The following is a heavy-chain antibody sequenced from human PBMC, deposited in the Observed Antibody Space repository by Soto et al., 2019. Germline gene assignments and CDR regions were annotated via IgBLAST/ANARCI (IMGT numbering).Heavy chain of an antibody. J-gene: IGHJ3*02. CDR3: ARVWSDSWTYQINAFDI. D-gene: IGHD3-16*02. Sequence: ASVKVSCKASGYTFTSYGISWVRQAPGQGLEWMGWISANNGNTNYAQKLQGRVTMTTDTSTSTVYMELVSLRSDDTAVYFCARVWSDSWTYQINAFDIWGRGTMVTGSS. V-gene: IGHV1-18*01. CDR1: GYTFTSYG. CDR2: ISANNGNT.